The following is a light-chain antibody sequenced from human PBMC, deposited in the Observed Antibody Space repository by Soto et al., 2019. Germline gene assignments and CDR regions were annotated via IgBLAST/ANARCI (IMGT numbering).Light chain of an antibody. CDR1: QSLTSSY. Sequence: EIVLTQSPATLSLSPGERVTLSCGASQSLTSSYLAWYQQRPGQAPSLLIYGVSSRATGIPDRFSGSGSGTDFTLTITRLEPEDFAVYYCQHYGYSLWTFGQGTKVDIK. CDR2: GVS. J-gene: IGKJ1*01. CDR3: QHYGYSLWT. V-gene: IGKV3-20*01.